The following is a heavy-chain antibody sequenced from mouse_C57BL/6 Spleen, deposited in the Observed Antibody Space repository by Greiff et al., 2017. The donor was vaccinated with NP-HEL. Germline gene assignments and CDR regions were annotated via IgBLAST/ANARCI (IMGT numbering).Heavy chain of an antibody. Sequence: EVKVEESGGGLVKPGGSLKLSCAASGFTFSDYGMHWVRQAPEKGLEWVAYISSGSSTIYYADTVKGRFTISRDNAKNTLFLQMTSLRSEDTAMYYCATDGWAYWGQGTLVTVSA. CDR3: ATDGWAY. CDR1: GFTFSDYG. V-gene: IGHV5-17*01. J-gene: IGHJ3*01. D-gene: IGHD2-3*01. CDR2: ISSGSSTI.